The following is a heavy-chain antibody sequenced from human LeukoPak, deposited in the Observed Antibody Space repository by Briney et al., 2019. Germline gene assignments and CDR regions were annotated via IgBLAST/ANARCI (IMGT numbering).Heavy chain of an antibody. CDR1: GDSFTDYY. CDR2: INPKSGGT. CDR3: ARIAIGGGEWHFDS. D-gene: IGHD3-16*01. V-gene: IGHV1-2*02. Sequence: ASVKVSCEASGDSFTDYYMHWVRQAPGQGLEWMGWINPKSGGTNYAQTFQGRVTMTRDTSIRTAYMELSRLRGDDTAVYYCARIAIGGGEWHFDSWGQGTLVTVSS. J-gene: IGHJ4*02.